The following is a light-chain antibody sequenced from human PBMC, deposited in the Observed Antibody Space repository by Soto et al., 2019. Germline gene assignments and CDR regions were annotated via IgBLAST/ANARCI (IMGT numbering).Light chain of an antibody. J-gene: IGKJ4*01. CDR1: RSVLSTNGYNY. CDR2: LAS. CDR3: MQGLTTPLT. V-gene: IGKV2-28*01. Sequence: DIVMTQSPLSLPVTPGESASISCRPSRSVLSTNGYNYSNWYVQRPGQSPQLLFYLASNRASGVPDRFSGSGSGTDFTLKISRVEAEDVGVYYCMQGLTTPLTFGGGTKVEIK.